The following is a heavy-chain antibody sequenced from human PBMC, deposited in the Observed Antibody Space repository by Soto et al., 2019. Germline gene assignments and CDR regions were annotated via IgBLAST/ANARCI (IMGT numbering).Heavy chain of an antibody. CDR2: ISGSGGST. V-gene: IGHV3-23*01. D-gene: IGHD3-3*01. CDR1: GFTFSSYA. Sequence: GGSLRLSCAASGFTFSSYAMSWVRQAPGKGLEWVSAISGSGGSTYYADSVKGRFTISRDNSKNTLYLQMNSLRAEDTAVYYCANSRDFWSDEDYWGQGTLVTVSS. CDR3: ANSRDFWSDEDY. J-gene: IGHJ4*02.